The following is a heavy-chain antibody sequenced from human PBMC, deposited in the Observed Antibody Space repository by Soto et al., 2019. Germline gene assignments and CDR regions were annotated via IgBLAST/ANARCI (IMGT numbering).Heavy chain of an antibody. CDR3: ARRHYCSGGSCYVLYFDY. Sequence: ASVKVSCKASGFTFTKYAIIWVRQAPGQGLEWMGWISADNGYTDYAPHLQGRVTMTTDTSTSTAYMELRSLRSDDTAVYYCARRHYCSGGSCYVLYFDYWGQGTQVTVS. CDR2: ISADNGYT. D-gene: IGHD2-15*01. CDR1: GFTFTKYA. V-gene: IGHV1-18*01. J-gene: IGHJ4*02.